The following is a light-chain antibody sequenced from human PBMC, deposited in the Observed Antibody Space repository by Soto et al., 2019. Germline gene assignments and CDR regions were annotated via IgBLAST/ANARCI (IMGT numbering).Light chain of an antibody. Sequence: QAVVTQEPSLTVSPGGTVTLTCGSSTGTVTSGHYPYWFQQKPGQAPRTLIYDTSNKHSWTPARFSGSLLGGRAALTLSGAQPEDEAEYFCSLSYSGAVVFGGGTKVTVL. J-gene: IGLJ2*01. CDR3: SLSYSGAVV. CDR2: DTS. V-gene: IGLV7-46*01. CDR1: TGTVTSGHY.